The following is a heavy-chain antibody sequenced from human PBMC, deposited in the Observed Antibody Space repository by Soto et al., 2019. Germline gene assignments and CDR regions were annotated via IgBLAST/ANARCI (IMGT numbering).Heavy chain of an antibody. V-gene: IGHV3-48*02. CDR3: ARDLENTAMVNFDY. D-gene: IGHD5-18*01. Sequence: GGALRLSCAAFGFTFSSYSMNWVRQAPGKGLEWVSYISSSSSTIYYADSVKGRFTISRDNAKNSLYLQMNSLRDEDTAVYYCARDLENTAMVNFDYWGQGTLVTVSS. CDR2: ISSSSSTI. CDR1: GFTFSSYS. J-gene: IGHJ4*02.